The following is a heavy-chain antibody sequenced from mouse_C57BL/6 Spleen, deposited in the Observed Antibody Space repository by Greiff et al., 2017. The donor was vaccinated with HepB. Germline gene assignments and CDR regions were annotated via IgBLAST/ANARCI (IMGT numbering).Heavy chain of an antibody. V-gene: IGHV3-6*01. J-gene: IGHJ4*01. CDR3: SRDLSSYDAMDY. CDR2: ISYDGSN. Sequence: EVQLQQSGPGLVKPSQSLSLTCSVTGYSITSGYYWNWIRQFPGNKLEWMGYISYDGSNNYNPSLKNRISITRDKSKNQFFLKLNSVTTEDTATYYCSRDLSSYDAMDYWGQGTSVTVSS. D-gene: IGHD1-1*01. CDR1: GYSITSGYY.